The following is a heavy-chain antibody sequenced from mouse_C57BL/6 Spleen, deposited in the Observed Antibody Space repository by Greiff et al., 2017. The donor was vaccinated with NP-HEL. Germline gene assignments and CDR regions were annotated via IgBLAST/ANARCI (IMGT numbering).Heavy chain of an antibody. Sequence: VQLQESGPGLVQPSQCLSITCTVSGFSLTSYGVHWVRQSPGKGLEWLGVIWSGGSKDYNAAFMSRLSITKDKSKGQVFFKMNSLQADDTAIYDCAKGASYGSMDDWGQGTSVTVSS. CDR1: GFSLTSYG. CDR2: IWSGGSK. CDR3: AKGASYGSMDD. D-gene: IGHD1-1*01. V-gene: IGHV2-5*01. J-gene: IGHJ4*01.